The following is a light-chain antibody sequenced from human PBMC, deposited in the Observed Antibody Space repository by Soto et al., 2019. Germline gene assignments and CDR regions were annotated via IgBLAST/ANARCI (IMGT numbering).Light chain of an antibody. Sequence: DIQMTQSPSSLSASVGDRVTITCRASQSISSYLNWYQQKPGKAPKLLIYAASSLQSGVPSRFHGSGSGTHFTLTISSLQPEDFATYYCQQSYSTLYTFGQGTKLEIK. CDR2: AAS. CDR1: QSISSY. CDR3: QQSYSTLYT. V-gene: IGKV1-39*01. J-gene: IGKJ2*01.